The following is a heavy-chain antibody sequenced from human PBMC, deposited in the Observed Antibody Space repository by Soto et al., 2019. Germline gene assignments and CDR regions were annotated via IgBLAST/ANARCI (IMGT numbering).Heavy chain of an antibody. D-gene: IGHD2-15*01. J-gene: IGHJ4*02. V-gene: IGHV3-15*01. Sequence: EVQLVESGGGLVKPGGSLGLSCTASGFTFNNAWMTWVRQAPGKGLEWVGRIKSKTDGGTRDYAAPVKGRFSISRDDSKNTLYLQMNSLRTEDTAVYYCTTDVVVLGATDYWGQGTLVTVSS. CDR1: GFTFNNAW. CDR2: IKSKTDGGTR. CDR3: TTDVVVLGATDY.